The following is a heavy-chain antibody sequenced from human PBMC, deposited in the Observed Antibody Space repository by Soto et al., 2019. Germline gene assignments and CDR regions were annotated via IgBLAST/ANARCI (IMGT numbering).Heavy chain of an antibody. CDR3: AKDGRPYSGYDYYSFGNWFDP. V-gene: IGHV3-30*18. CDR2: ISYDGSNK. D-gene: IGHD5-12*01. J-gene: IGHJ5*02. Sequence: GGSLRLSCAASGFTFSSYGMHWVRQAPGKGLEWVAVISYDGSNKYYADSVKGRFTISRDNSKNTLYLQMNSLRAEDTAVYYCAKDGRPYSGYDYYSFGNWFDPWGQGTLVTVSS. CDR1: GFTFSSYG.